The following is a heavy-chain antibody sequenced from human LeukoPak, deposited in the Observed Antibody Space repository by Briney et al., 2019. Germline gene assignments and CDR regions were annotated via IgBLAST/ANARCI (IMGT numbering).Heavy chain of an antibody. Sequence: GGSLRLSCAASGFSFSRYSMGWVRQAPGKGLEWVSSITHSADRTFHTESVRGRFTISRDDDQNSVRLEMSNLRAEDTAVYYCVRDFYGANGECYDYWGRGILVTVSP. V-gene: IGHV3-21*01. D-gene: IGHD2-8*01. J-gene: IGHJ4*02. CDR2: ITHSADRT. CDR3: VRDFYGANGECYDY. CDR1: GFSFSRYS.